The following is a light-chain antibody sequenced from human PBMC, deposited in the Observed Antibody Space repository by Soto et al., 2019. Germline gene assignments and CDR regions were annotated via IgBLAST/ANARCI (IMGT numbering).Light chain of an antibody. V-gene: IGLV3-21*02. CDR3: QVWDISSDQYL. Sequence: SYELTQPPSVSVAPGQTARITCGGNNIGSKSVHWSQQKPGQAPVLVLYDDSNRPSGIPELFSGSNSGSTATLTISSVEAGDEAGYFCQVWDISSDQYLFGTGTKLTVL. J-gene: IGLJ1*01. CDR1: NIGSKS. CDR2: DDS.